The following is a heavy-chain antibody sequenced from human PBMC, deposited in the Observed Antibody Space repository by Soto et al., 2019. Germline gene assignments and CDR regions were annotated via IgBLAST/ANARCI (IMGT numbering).Heavy chain of an antibody. Sequence: EVQLLESGGGLVQPGGSLRLSCAASGFTFSSYAMSWVRQAPGKGLEWVSAISGSGSSTYYADSVKGRFTISRDNSKNTLYLQMNSLRAEDTAVYYCAKRGFGEFEFDYWGQGTLVTVSS. CDR2: ISGSGSST. D-gene: IGHD3-10*01. J-gene: IGHJ4*02. CDR1: GFTFSSYA. V-gene: IGHV3-23*01. CDR3: AKRGFGEFEFDY.